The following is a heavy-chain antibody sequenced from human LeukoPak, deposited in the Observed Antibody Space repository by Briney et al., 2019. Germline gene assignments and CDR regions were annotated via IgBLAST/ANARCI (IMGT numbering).Heavy chain of an antibody. CDR2: IRYDGSDK. D-gene: IGHD1-26*01. Sequence: GGSLRLSCAASGFTFSSYGIHWARQAPVKGLEWVAFIRYDGSDKYFADIVKGRFTISRDNSKNTVYLQMNSLRVEDTAIYYCARDPLTGSYGVNWLDPWGQGTLVTVSS. CDR1: GFTFSSYG. V-gene: IGHV3-30*02. J-gene: IGHJ5*02. CDR3: ARDPLTGSYGVNWLDP.